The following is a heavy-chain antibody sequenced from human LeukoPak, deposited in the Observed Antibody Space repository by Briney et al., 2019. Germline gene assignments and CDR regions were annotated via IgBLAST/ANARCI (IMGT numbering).Heavy chain of an antibody. D-gene: IGHD2-15*01. V-gene: IGHV3-30*02. CDR3: AEDQKLQPFHY. Sequence: GGSLRLSCAASGFTFSSFGMHWVRQTPGKGLEWLTFIHNDGITEYYADSVKGRFTISRDNSRNTLYLQMNRLRIEDTSVYYCAEDQKLQPFHYWGQGTLVTVSS. J-gene: IGHJ4*02. CDR2: IHNDGITE. CDR1: GFTFSSFG.